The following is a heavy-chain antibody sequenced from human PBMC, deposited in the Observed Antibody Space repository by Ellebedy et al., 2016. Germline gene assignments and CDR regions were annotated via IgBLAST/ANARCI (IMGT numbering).Heavy chain of an antibody. CDR3: ARGDIVVVPAATGVYYYYYGMDV. J-gene: IGHJ6*02. D-gene: IGHD2-2*01. Sequence: GESLKISXAASGFTFSSYWMSWVRQAPGKGLEWVANIKQDGSEKYYVDSVKGRFTISRDNAKNSLYLQMNSLRAEDTAVYYCARGDIVVVPAATGVYYYYYGMDVWGQGTTVTVSS. CDR1: GFTFSSYW. V-gene: IGHV3-7*04. CDR2: IKQDGSEK.